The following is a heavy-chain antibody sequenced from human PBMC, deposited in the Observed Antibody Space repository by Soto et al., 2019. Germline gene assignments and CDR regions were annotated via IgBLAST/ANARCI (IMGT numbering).Heavy chain of an antibody. J-gene: IGHJ6*02. CDR3: ARSSPYIVVRKPTGNQDYYGMDV. D-gene: IGHD2-2*01. Sequence: QVQLVQSGAEVKEPGSSVKVFCKASGGTFSNYTISWVRQAPGQGLEWMGGITPVFGTTDYEQKFQGRVHITADGSTSTAYMKLSSLRSADTAVYYCARSSPYIVVRKPTGNQDYYGMDVWGQGTTVTVSS. CDR2: ITPVFGTT. CDR1: GGTFSNYT. V-gene: IGHV1-69*01.